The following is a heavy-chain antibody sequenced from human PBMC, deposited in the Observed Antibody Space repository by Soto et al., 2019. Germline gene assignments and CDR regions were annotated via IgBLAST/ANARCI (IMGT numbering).Heavy chain of an antibody. D-gene: IGHD6-13*01. CDR1: GGSIDGRN. Sequence: QVQLQESGPGLVKPSETLSLTCTVSGGSIDGRNCAWIRQPPGKGLEWLGYVYYDGGSSYNPSVKSRLSLSIDTSKSQFSRQLRSVTSVYTVVYYCVRQGIGNLHGLVTVWGRGTTVTVSS. CDR3: VRQGIGNLHGLVTV. V-gene: IGHV4-59*11. J-gene: IGHJ6*02. CDR2: VYYDGGS.